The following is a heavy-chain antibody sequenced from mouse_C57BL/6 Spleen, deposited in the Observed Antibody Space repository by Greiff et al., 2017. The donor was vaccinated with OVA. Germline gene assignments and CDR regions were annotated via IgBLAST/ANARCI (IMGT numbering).Heavy chain of an antibody. CDR3: ARVWSTVVATDAMDY. CDR1: GYTFTSYW. V-gene: IGHV1-69*01. Sequence: QVQLKQPGAELVMPGASVKLSCKASGYTFTSYWMHWVKQRPGQGLEWIGEIDPSDSYTNYNQKFKGKSTLTVDKSSSTAYMQLSSLTSEDSAVYYCARVWSTVVATDAMDYWGQGTSVTVSS. D-gene: IGHD1-1*01. CDR2: IDPSDSYT. J-gene: IGHJ4*01.